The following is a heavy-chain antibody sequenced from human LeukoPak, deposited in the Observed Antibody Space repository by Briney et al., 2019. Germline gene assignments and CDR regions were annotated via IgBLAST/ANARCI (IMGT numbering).Heavy chain of an antibody. Sequence: GGSLRLSCAASGFTFSSYAMSWVRQAPGKGLEWVSGISGSGVSTYYADSVKGRFTISRDNAKNSLYPQMNSLRAEDTAVYYCARSTTVVTPGDYWGQGTLVTVSS. CDR1: GFTFSSYA. CDR3: ARSTTVVTPGDY. D-gene: IGHD4-17*01. CDR2: ISGSGVST. J-gene: IGHJ4*02. V-gene: IGHV3-23*01.